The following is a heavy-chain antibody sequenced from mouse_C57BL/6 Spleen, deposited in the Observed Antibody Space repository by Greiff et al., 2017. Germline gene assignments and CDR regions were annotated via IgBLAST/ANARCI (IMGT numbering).Heavy chain of an antibody. CDR3: ARGGSSGYGYFDY. CDR1: GYTFTSYW. V-gene: IGHV1-50*01. Sequence: QVQLQQPGAELVKPGASVKLSCKASGYTFTSYWMQWVKQRPGQGLEWIGEIDPSDSYTNYNQKFKGKATLTVDTSSSTAYMQLSSLTSEDSAVYYCARGGSSGYGYFDYWGQGTTLTVSS. J-gene: IGHJ2*01. D-gene: IGHD3-2*02. CDR2: IDPSDSYT.